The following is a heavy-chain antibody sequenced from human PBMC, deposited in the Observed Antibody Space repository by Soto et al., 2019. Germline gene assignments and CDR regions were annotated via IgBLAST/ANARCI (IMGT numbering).Heavy chain of an antibody. CDR1: GFTFSSYA. CDR3: EKAPHCSSTSCYYFDY. Sequence: GGSLRLSCAASGFTFSSYAMSWVRQAPGKGLEWVSAISGSGGSPYYADSVKGRFTISRDNSKNTLYLQMNSLSAEDTAVYYCEKAPHCSSTSCYYFDYWGQGTLVTVSS. V-gene: IGHV3-23*01. CDR2: ISGSGGSP. D-gene: IGHD2-2*01. J-gene: IGHJ4*02.